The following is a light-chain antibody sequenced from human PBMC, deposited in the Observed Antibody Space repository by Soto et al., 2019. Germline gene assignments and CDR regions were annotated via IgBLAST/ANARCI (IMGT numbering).Light chain of an antibody. CDR1: SSDVGSYNL. Sequence: QSVLTQPASVSGSPGQSITISCTGTSSDVGSYNLVSWYLQHPGKAPQLLIYEDNKRPSGVSNRFSGSKSGNTASLTISGLQAEDEADFYCCSFAGRSTPYVFGTGTKVTVL. J-gene: IGLJ1*01. CDR2: EDN. CDR3: CSFAGRSTPYV. V-gene: IGLV2-23*01.